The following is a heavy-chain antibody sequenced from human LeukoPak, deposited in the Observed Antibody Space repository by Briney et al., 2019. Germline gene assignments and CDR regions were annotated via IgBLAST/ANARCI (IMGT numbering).Heavy chain of an antibody. CDR2: IYYSGST. CDR3: ARLGYCTSTSCYVTWFDP. Sequence: SETLSLTCTVCGGSISSGGYYWSWIRQHTGKSLEWIGYIYYSGSTYYNPSLKSRVTISVDTSKNQFSLKLSSVTVADTAVYYCARLGYCTSTSCYVTWFDPWGQGTLVTVSS. D-gene: IGHD2-2*01. CDR1: GGSISSGGYY. V-gene: IGHV4-31*03. J-gene: IGHJ5*02.